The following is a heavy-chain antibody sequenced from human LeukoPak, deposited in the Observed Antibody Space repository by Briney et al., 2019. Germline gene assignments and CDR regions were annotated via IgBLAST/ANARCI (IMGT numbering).Heavy chain of an antibody. CDR3: ARDGYNDAFDI. J-gene: IGHJ3*02. V-gene: IGHV3-21*01. D-gene: IGHD5-24*01. Sequence: GGSLRLSXAASGFTFCSYSMNWVRQTPGKGLEWVSSISSSSSYIYYADSVKGRFTISRDNAKNSLYLQMNSLRAEDTAVYYCARDGYNDAFDIWGQGTMVTVSS. CDR2: ISSSSSYI. CDR1: GFTFCSYS.